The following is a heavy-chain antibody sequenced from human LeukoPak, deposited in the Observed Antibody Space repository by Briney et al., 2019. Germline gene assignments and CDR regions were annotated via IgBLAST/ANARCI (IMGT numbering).Heavy chain of an antibody. Sequence: SETLSLTCTVSGGSISSYSYYWGWIRQPPGKGLEWIGSIYYSGITYYNPSLKSRVTLSVDTSKNQFSLKMSSVTVADTAVYYCARLNKPGWFDPWGQGTLVIVSS. V-gene: IGHV4-39*01. CDR3: ARLNKPGWFDP. CDR2: IYYSGIT. J-gene: IGHJ5*02. CDR1: GGSISSYSYY. D-gene: IGHD1-14*01.